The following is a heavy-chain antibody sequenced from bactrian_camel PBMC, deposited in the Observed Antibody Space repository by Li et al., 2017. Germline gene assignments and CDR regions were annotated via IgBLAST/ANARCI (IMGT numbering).Heavy chain of an antibody. J-gene: IGHJ4*01. CDR1: GFTFSAND. D-gene: IGHD2*01. Sequence: DVQLVESGGGLVQPGGSLRLSCAASGFTFSANDMSWVRQAPGKGLEWVSTIDSAGATTSYAGSVKGRFTISRDNVKNTLFLQLNSLRPEDTAMYYCAENGYYSVAYWGQGTQVTVS. CDR2: IDSAGATT. V-gene: IGHV3S40*01. CDR3: AENGYYSVAY.